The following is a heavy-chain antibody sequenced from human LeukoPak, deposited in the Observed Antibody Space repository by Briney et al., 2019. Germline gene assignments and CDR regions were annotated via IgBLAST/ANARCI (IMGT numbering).Heavy chain of an antibody. CDR2: INSDGSST. Sequence: GGSLRLSCAASGCTFSSYWMHWVRQAPGKGLVWVSRINSDGSSTSYADSVKGRFTISRDNAKNTLYLQMNSLRAEDMAVYYCASVADIAARRANDYWGQGTLVTVSS. V-gene: IGHV3-74*01. CDR1: GCTFSSYW. CDR3: ASVADIAARRANDY. D-gene: IGHD6-6*01. J-gene: IGHJ4*02.